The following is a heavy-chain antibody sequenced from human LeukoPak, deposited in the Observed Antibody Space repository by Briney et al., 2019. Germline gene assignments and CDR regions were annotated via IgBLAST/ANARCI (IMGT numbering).Heavy chain of an antibody. D-gene: IGHD3-10*01. V-gene: IGHV3-23*01. Sequence: GGSLRLSCAASGFTFSSYAMSWVRQAPGKGLEWVSAISGSGGSTYYADSVKGRFTIPRDNSKNTLYLQMNSLRAEDTAVYYCAKDYYGSGSLFDYWGQGTLVTVSS. CDR1: GFTFSSYA. J-gene: IGHJ4*02. CDR3: AKDYYGSGSLFDY. CDR2: ISGSGGST.